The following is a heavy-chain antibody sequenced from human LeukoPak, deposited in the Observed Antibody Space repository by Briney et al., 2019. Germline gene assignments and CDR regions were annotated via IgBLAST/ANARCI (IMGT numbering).Heavy chain of an antibody. D-gene: IGHD3-10*01. V-gene: IGHV3-23*01. Sequence: PGGSLRLSCAASGSTFSSYAMSWVRQAPGKGLEWVSAISGSGGSTYYADSVKGRFTISRDNSKNTLYLQMNSLRAEDTAVYYCAKNGVWFGELNYYFDYWGQGTLVTVSS. J-gene: IGHJ4*02. CDR3: AKNGVWFGELNYYFDY. CDR2: ISGSGGST. CDR1: GSTFSSYA.